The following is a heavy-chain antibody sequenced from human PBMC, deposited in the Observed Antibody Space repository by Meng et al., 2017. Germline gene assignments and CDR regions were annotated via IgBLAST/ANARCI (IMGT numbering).Heavy chain of an antibody. CDR1: GFTVSSNY. D-gene: IGHD5-24*01. Sequence: GESLKISCAASGFTVSSNYMSWVRQAPGKGLEWVSVIYSGGSTYYADSVKGRFTISRDNSKNTLYLQMNSLRAEGTAVYYCARESRDGYTSYWGQGTLVTVSS. J-gene: IGHJ4*02. CDR2: IYSGGST. V-gene: IGHV3-66*02. CDR3: ARESRDGYTSY.